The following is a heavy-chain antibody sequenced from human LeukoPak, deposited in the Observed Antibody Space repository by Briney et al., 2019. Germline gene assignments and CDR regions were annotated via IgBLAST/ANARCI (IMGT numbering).Heavy chain of an antibody. CDR2: IIPILGIA. Sequence: SVKVSCKASGGTFSSYAISRVRQAPGQGLEWMGRIIPILGIANYAQKFQGRVTITADKSTSTAYMELSSLRSEDTAVYYCATGFYGSGSYFRDAFDIWGQGTMVTVSS. CDR1: GGTFSSYA. J-gene: IGHJ3*02. V-gene: IGHV1-69*04. CDR3: ATGFYGSGSYFRDAFDI. D-gene: IGHD3-10*01.